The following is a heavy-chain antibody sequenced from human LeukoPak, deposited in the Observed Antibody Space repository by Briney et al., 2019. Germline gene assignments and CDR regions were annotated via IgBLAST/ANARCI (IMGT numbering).Heavy chain of an antibody. V-gene: IGHV4-61*08. CDR1: GGSVSSGDYY. CDR3: ARDRVRGNSNPFFDY. CDR2: IYYSGST. J-gene: IGHJ4*02. D-gene: IGHD4-11*01. Sequence: SETLSLTCTVSGGSVSSGDYYWSWIRQPPGKGLEWIGYIYYSGSTNYNPSLKSRVTISVDTSKNQFSLKLSSVTAADTAVYYCARDRVRGNSNPFFDYWGQGTLVTVSS.